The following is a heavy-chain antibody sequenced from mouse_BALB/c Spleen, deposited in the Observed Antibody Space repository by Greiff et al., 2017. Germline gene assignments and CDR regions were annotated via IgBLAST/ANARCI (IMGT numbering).Heavy chain of an antibody. Sequence: LVKTGASVKISCKASGYSFTGYYMHWVKQSHGKSLEWIGYISCYNGATSYNQKFKGKATFTVDTSSSTAYMQFNSLTSEDSAVYYCARGDYYGYVHYFDYWGQGTTLTVSS. CDR2: ISCYNGAT. CDR3: ARGDYYGYVHYFDY. V-gene: IGHV1S34*01. D-gene: IGHD1-2*01. J-gene: IGHJ2*01. CDR1: GYSFTGYY.